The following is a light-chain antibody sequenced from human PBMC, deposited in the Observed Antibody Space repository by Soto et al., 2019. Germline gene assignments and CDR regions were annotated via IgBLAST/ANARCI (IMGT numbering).Light chain of an antibody. Sequence: QAVVTQPPSASGSPGQSVTISCTGTNSDVGTYNYVSWYQQRPGKAPKLIMYEGSNRPSGVPDRFSGSKSGSTASLTVSGLQAEDEADYFCSSYAGSNTLVFGGGTKLTVL. V-gene: IGLV2-8*01. CDR1: NSDVGTYNY. J-gene: IGLJ2*01. CDR3: SSYAGSNTLV. CDR2: EGS.